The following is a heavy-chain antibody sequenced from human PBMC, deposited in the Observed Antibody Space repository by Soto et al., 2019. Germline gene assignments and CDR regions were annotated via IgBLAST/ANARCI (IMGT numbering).Heavy chain of an antibody. V-gene: IGHV3-23*01. CDR2: ISSSGGST. J-gene: IGHJ6*02. CDR1: GFTFNNYA. D-gene: IGHD1-26*01. Sequence: EVQLLESGGGLVQPGGSLRLSCAASGFTFNNYAMSWVRQAPGKGLEWVSAISSSGGSTYYADSVKGRFTISRDNSKNTLYLQTNSLRAEETAVYYCAKRLGAGYGMDVWGQGTKVTVSS. CDR3: AKRLGAGYGMDV.